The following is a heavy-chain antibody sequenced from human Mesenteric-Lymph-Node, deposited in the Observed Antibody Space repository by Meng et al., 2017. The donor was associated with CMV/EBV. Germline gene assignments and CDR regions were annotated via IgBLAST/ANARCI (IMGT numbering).Heavy chain of an antibody. J-gene: IGHJ5*02. Sequence: GGSLRLSCAASGFTFSSYAMNWVRQAPGKGLEWVSSISSSSSYIYYEDSVKGRFTISRDNAKNSLYLQMNSLRAEDTAGYYCASLFRLIAALPWGQGTLVTVSS. D-gene: IGHD6-6*01. CDR3: ASLFRLIAALP. V-gene: IGHV3-21*01. CDR2: ISSSSSYI. CDR1: GFTFSSYA.